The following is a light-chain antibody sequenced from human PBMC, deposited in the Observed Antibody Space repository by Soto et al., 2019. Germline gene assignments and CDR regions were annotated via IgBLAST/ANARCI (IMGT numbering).Light chain of an antibody. J-gene: IGLJ2*01. CDR2: DVN. Sequence: QSALTQPPSVSGSPGQSVTISCTGTSGDVDPYNSVSWYQQHPGRAPKLVIYDVNMRPSGVPDRFSGSKSGDTSSLTISGLQAEDEADYYCCSYVGTPLVGGGTQLTVL. CDR1: SGDVDPYNS. CDR3: CSYVGTPL. V-gene: IGLV2-11*01.